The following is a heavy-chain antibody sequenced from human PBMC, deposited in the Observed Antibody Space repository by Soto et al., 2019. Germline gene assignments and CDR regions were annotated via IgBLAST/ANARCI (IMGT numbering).Heavy chain of an antibody. J-gene: IGHJ6*02. CDR2: IIPIFGTA. D-gene: IGHD1-26*01. CDR3: VAGGATLNGMDV. Sequence: ASVKVSCKASGGTFSSYAISWVRQAPGQGLEWMGGIIPIFGTANYAQKFQGRVTITADKSTSTAYMELSSLRSEDTAVYYCVAGGATLNGMDVWGQGITVTVSS. V-gene: IGHV1-69*06. CDR1: GGTFSSYA.